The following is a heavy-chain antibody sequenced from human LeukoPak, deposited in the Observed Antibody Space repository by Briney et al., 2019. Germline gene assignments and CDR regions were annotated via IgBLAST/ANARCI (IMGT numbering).Heavy chain of an antibody. CDR2: INTDGSST. D-gene: IGHD3-10*01. V-gene: IGHV3-74*01. CDR1: GFTFSSYW. CDR3: ARASITMVRGPNAFDI. J-gene: IGHJ3*02. Sequence: GGSLRLSCAASGFTFSSYWMHWVRQAPGKGLLWVSRINTDGSSTSYADSVKGRFTISRDNAKNTLYLQMNSLRAEDTAVYYCARASITMVRGPNAFDIWGQGTMVTVSS.